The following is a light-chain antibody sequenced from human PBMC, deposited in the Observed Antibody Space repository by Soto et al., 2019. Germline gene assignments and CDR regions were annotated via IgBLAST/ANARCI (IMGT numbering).Light chain of an antibody. CDR1: SSDVGSYNT. J-gene: IGLJ2*01. V-gene: IGLV2-14*01. CDR3: SSETSSKTLL. Sequence: QSALTQPVSVSGSPGQSITISCTGTSSDVGSYNTVSWYQQHPGKVPKLMIYEVSNRPSGVSNRFSASKSGNTASLTISGLQDEDEADYYCSSETSSKTLLFGGGTKLTVL. CDR2: EVS.